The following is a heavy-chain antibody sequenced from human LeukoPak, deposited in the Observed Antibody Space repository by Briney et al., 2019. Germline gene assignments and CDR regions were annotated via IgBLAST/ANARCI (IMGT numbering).Heavy chain of an antibody. CDR1: GYTFTSYA. V-gene: IGHV1-3*01. CDR3: ARNYDILTGYSWFDP. D-gene: IGHD3-9*01. Sequence: ASVKVSCKASGYTFTSYAMHWVRQAPGQRLEWMGWINAGNGNTKYSQKFQGRVTITRGTSASTAYMELSSLRSEDTAVYYCARNYDILTGYSWFDPWGQGTLVTVSS. J-gene: IGHJ5*02. CDR2: INAGNGNT.